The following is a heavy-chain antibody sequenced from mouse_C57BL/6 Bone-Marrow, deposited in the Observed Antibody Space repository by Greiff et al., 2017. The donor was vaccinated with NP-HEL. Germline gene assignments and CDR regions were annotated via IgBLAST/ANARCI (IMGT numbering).Heavy chain of an antibody. J-gene: IGHJ2*01. CDR2: ISYDGSN. V-gene: IGHV3-6*01. Sequence: VQLQQSGPGLVKPSQSLSLTCSVTGYSITSGYYWNWIRQFPGNKLEWMGYISYDGSNNYNPSLKNRISITRDTSKNQFFLKLNSVTTEDTATYYCARRSNYVDYWGQGTTLTVSS. CDR1: GYSITSGYY. CDR3: ARRSNYVDY.